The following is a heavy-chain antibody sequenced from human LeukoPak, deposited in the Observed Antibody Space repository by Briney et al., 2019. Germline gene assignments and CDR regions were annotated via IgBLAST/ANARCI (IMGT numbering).Heavy chain of an antibody. CDR2: VYYSGTT. CDR3: AAEADYWHRFDH. D-gene: IGHD4-11*01. V-gene: IGHV4-59*01. Sequence: SETLSLTCSVSGGSIRSYYWSWIRQPPGKGLEWIGCVYYSGTTNYNPSLKSRVTISVDTSKNQFSLKVTSVTIADTAVYYCAAEADYWHRFDHWGQGALVTVSS. CDR1: GGSIRSYY. J-gene: IGHJ4*02.